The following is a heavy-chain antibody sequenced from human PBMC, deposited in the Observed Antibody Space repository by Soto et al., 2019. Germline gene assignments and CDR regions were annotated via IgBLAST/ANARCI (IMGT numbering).Heavy chain of an antibody. CDR1: GGSITSGGYY. D-gene: IGHD3-16*01. CDR2: IYYSGFT. J-gene: IGHJ4*02. CDR3: ARGLGGVSLDYFDL. Sequence: NPSETLSLTCTVSGGSITSGGYYWSWIRQHPGKGLEWIGYIYYSGFTYYNPSLKSRVTISVDTSKNQFSLKRSSVTAADTAVYYCARGLGGVSLDYFDLWGQGILVTV. V-gene: IGHV4-31*03.